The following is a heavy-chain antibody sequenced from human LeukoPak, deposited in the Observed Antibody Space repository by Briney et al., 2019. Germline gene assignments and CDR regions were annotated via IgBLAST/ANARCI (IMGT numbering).Heavy chain of an antibody. V-gene: IGHV1-8*01. D-gene: IGHD6-13*01. J-gene: IGHJ4*02. CDR2: MKSNSGDT. Sequence: ASVKVSCKTSGYTFTGYDINWVRQAPGQGLEWMGWMKSNSGDTHFAQKFQGRVTMTRDTSISTAFMELSSLRSEDTAVHYCARGEYSSSWYPFDYWGQGSPVTVSS. CDR3: ARGEYSSSWYPFDY. CDR1: GYTFTGYD.